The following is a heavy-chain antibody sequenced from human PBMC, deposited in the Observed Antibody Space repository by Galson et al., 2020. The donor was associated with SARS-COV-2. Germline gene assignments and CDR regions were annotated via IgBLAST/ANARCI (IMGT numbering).Heavy chain of an antibody. CDR2: SYPSGLT. V-gene: IGHV4-61*09. CDR1: GGSISSGSYT. Sequence: SETLSLTCTVSGGSISSGSYTWTWIRQPAGKGLEWIGQSYPSGLTNYNPSLKSRVTISVDTSVNQFSLKLTSVTAADTAVYYCARVGYSASWYGGNYYYNYMDVWGKGTMVTVSS. J-gene: IGHJ6*03. D-gene: IGHD6-13*01. CDR3: ARVGYSASWYGGNYYYNYMDV.